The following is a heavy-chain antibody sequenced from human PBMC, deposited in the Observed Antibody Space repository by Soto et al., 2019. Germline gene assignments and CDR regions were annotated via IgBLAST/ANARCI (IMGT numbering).Heavy chain of an antibody. Sequence: GGSLRLSCAASGFTFSSYGMHWVRQAPGKGLEWVAVISYDGSNKYYADSVKGRFTISRDNSKNTLYLQMNSLRAEDTAVYYCAKGGSSSWSNWFDYWGQGTLVTVSS. CDR2: ISYDGSNK. V-gene: IGHV3-30*18. CDR1: GFTFSSYG. J-gene: IGHJ4*02. CDR3: AKGGSSSWSNWFDY. D-gene: IGHD6-13*01.